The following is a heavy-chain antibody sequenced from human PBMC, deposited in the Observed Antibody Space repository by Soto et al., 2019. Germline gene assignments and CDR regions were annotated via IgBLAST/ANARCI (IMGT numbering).Heavy chain of an antibody. Sequence: PGGSLRLSCAASGFTFSGYSMNWVRQAPGKGLEWVSSISGSSSYIYYADSVKGRFTISRDNAKDSLYLQMNSLRAEDTAVYFCARVRAYDTRDLDYWGQGTLVTVSS. CDR3: ARVRAYDTRDLDY. CDR1: GFTFSGYS. CDR2: ISGSSSYI. J-gene: IGHJ4*02. V-gene: IGHV3-21*01. D-gene: IGHD3-22*01.